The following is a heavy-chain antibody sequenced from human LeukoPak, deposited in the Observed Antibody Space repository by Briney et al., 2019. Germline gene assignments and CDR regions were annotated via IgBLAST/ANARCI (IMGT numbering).Heavy chain of an antibody. CDR3: ARRNLDSGSPRLDI. V-gene: IGHV4-4*09. CDR2: IYTSGST. CDR1: GGSISSYY. Sequence: SGTLSLTCTVSGGSISSYYWSWIRQPPGKGLEWIGYIYTSGSTNYNPSLKSRVTISVDTSKNQFSLKLSSVTAADTAVYYCARRNLDSGSPRLDIWGQGTMVTVSS. D-gene: IGHD1-26*01. J-gene: IGHJ3*02.